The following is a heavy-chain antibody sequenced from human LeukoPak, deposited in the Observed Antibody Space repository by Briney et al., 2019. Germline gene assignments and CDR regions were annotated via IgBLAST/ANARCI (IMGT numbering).Heavy chain of an antibody. CDR1: GGSISSYY. V-gene: IGHV4-59*12. CDR2: IYYSGST. Sequence: PSETLSLTCTVSGGSISSYYWSWIRQPPGKGLEWIGYIYYSGSTNYNPSLKSRVTISVDTSKNQFSLKLSSVTAADTAVYYCARGRYYDYVWGSYRYYYFDYWGQGTLVTVSS. J-gene: IGHJ4*02. D-gene: IGHD3-16*02. CDR3: ARGRYYDYVWGSYRYYYFDY.